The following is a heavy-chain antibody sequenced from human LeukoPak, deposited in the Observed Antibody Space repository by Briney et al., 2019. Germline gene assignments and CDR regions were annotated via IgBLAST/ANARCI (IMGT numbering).Heavy chain of an antibody. CDR3: ARGPYYYYYMDV. CDR2: INHSGST. Sequence: SETLSLTCAVYGGSFSGYYWSWIRQPPGKGLEWIGEINHSGSTNYNPSLKSRVTISVDTSKNQFSLKLSSVTAADTAVYYRARGPYYYYYMDVWGKGTTVTVSS. V-gene: IGHV4-34*01. CDR1: GGSFSGYY. J-gene: IGHJ6*03.